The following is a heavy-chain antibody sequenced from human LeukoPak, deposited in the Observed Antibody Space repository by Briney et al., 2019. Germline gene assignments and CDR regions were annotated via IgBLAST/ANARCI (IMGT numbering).Heavy chain of an antibody. CDR2: IYHSGST. J-gene: IGHJ4*02. CDR3: ARQLAYSSPPAFDY. D-gene: IGHD4-11*01. CDR1: GGSISSSSYY. Sequence: PSETLSLTCTVSGGSISSSSYYWGWIRQPPGKGLEWIGSIYHSGSTNYNPSLKSRVTISVDKSKNQFSLKLSSVTAADTAVYYCARQLAYSSPPAFDYWGQGTLVTVSS. V-gene: IGHV4-39*07.